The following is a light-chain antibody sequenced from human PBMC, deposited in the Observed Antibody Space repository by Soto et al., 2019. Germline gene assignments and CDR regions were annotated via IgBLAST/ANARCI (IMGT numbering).Light chain of an antibody. J-gene: IGKJ3*01. CDR2: AAS. V-gene: IGKV1-27*01. CDR3: QEYNSAPFI. Sequence: DIQMTQSPSSLSASVGDRVTITCRASQAISNYLAWYQQKPGKVPKLLIYAASTLQSGVPSRFSGSGSGTYLTLTISSLQPEDVATYYCQEYNSAPFIFGPGTKVDF. CDR1: QAISNY.